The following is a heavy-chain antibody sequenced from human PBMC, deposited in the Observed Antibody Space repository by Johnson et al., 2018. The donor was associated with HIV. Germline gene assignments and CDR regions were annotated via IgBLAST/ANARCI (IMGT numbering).Heavy chain of an antibody. CDR3: ARSKDCSVGPCPDGLDI. Sequence: HVQLVESGGGLVQPGGSLRLSCAASGFTFSDYYMSWIRQAPGKGLERVSYISSSGPTIYPADSVKGRSTTSRDNTNNSLSLPMNSLKAEDTAVYYCARSKDCSVGPCPDGLDIWGQGTMVIVSS. D-gene: IGHD2-15*01. CDR2: ISSSGPTI. V-gene: IGHV3-11*04. CDR1: GFTFSDYY. J-gene: IGHJ3*02.